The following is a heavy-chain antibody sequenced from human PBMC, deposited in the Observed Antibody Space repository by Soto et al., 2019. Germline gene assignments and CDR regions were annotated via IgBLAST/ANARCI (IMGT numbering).Heavy chain of an antibody. CDR3: ARRIQLFDP. CDR1: DGSISTGGHY. CDR2: IYHSGST. J-gene: IGHJ5*02. D-gene: IGHD2-15*01. Sequence: QVQLQESGPGLVKPSQTLSLTCTVSDGSISTGGHYWSWIRQHPGKGLDWIGYIYHSGSTYYNSSLKSRVTILVDTSKNQFSLKLSSVTAADTAVYYCARRIQLFDPWGQGILVTVSS. V-gene: IGHV4-31*03.